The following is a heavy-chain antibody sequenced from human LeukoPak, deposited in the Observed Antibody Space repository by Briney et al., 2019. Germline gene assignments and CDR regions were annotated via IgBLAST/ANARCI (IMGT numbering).Heavy chain of an antibody. V-gene: IGHV1-69*13. CDR3: ARVAEMVAARVGGYYYYMDV. CDR2: IIPIFGTA. J-gene: IGHJ6*03. CDR1: GGTFSSYA. D-gene: IGHD6-6*01. Sequence: ASVKVSCKASGGTFSSYAISWVRQAPGQGLEWMGGIIPIFGTANYAQKFQGRVTITADESTSTAYMELSSLRSEDTAVYYCARVAEMVAARVGGYYYYMDVWGKGTTVTVSS.